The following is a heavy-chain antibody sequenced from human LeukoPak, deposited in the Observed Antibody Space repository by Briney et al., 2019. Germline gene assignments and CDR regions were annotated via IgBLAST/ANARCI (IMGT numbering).Heavy chain of an antibody. CDR1: GVTVNYNF. J-gene: IGHJ4*02. V-gene: IGHV3-53*01. CDR3: ARAPRPFDNSDYYFDY. Sequence: GGSLRLSCAPSGVTVNYNFMSWVRQAPGKGLEWVSVIYSDSSADYADSVKGRFTISRDDAQNTLYLQMNSLRAGDTAVYYCARAPRPFDNSDYYFDYWGQGSLVTVSS. D-gene: IGHD3-22*01. CDR2: IYSDSSA.